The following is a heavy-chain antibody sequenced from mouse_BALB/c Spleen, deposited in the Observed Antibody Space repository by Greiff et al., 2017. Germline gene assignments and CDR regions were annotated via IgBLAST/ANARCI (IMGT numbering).Heavy chain of an antibody. CDR2: IWAGGST. CDR3: ARDLGGNYLWFAY. Sequence: VKLMESGPGLVAPSQSLSITCTVSGFSLTSYGVHWVRQPPGKGLEWLGVIWAGGSTNYNSALMSRLSISKDNSKSQVFLKMNSLQTDDTAMYYCARDLGGNYLWFAYWGQGTLVTVSA. V-gene: IGHV2-9*02. D-gene: IGHD2-1*01. J-gene: IGHJ3*01. CDR1: GFSLTSYG.